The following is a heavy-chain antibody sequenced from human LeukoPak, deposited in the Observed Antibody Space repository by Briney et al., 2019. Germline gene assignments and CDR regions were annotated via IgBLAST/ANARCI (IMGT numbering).Heavy chain of an antibody. CDR2: ISSSSSYI. CDR1: GFTFSDYT. CDR3: ARDIRYCNGDGCYRRLDV. V-gene: IGHV3-21*01. D-gene: IGHD2-8*02. J-gene: IGHJ6*04. Sequence: GGSLRLSCAASGFTFSDYTMTLVRKAPGKRLEWVSSISSSSSYIYYADSVKGRVTISRDNAENSVYLLMNNLGAEDTGVYYCARDIRYCNGDGCYRRLDVWGKGTTVTVSS.